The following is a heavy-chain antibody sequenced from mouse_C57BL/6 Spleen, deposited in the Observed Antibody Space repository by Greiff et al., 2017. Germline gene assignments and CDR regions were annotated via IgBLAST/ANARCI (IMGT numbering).Heavy chain of an antibody. Sequence: LQESGPELVKPGASVKISCKASGYAFSSSWMNWVKQRPGKGLEWIGRIYPGDGDTNYNGKFKGKATLTADKSSSTAYMQLSSLTSEDSAVYFCARPRLSSYGYVDVWGTGTTVTVSS. J-gene: IGHJ1*03. CDR3: ARPRLSSYGYVDV. CDR2: IYPGDGDT. CDR1: GYAFSSSW. V-gene: IGHV1-82*01. D-gene: IGHD1-1*01.